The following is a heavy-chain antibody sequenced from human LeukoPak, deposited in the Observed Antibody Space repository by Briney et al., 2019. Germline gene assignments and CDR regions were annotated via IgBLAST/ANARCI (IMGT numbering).Heavy chain of an antibody. CDR1: GFMFSSYG. Sequence: GGSLRLSCAASGFMFSSYGMHWVRQAPGKGLEWVAFIRFDANNKLYADSVKGRFTISRDNSKNTLYLQMNSLRAEDTAVYYCARERGAVAASLDGMDVWGQGTTVTVSS. J-gene: IGHJ6*02. V-gene: IGHV3-30*02. CDR3: ARERGAVAASLDGMDV. CDR2: IRFDANNK. D-gene: IGHD6-19*01.